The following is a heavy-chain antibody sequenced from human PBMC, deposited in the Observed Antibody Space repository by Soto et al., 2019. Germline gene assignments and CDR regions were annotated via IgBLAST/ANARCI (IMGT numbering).Heavy chain of an antibody. V-gene: IGHV3-23*01. CDR3: AKDRRYCSGGSCYSYLD. Sequence: EVQLLESGGGLVQPGGSLRLSCAASGFTFSSYAMSWVRQAPGKGLEWVSAISGSGGSTYYADSVKGRFTISRDNSKNTLYLQMNSLRAEDTVVYYCAKDRRYCSGGSCYSYLDWGQGTLVTVSS. CDR1: GFTFSSYA. D-gene: IGHD2-15*01. CDR2: ISGSGGST. J-gene: IGHJ4*02.